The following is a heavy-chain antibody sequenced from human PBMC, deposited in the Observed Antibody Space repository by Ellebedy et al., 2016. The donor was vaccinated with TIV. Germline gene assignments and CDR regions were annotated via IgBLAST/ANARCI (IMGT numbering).Heavy chain of an antibody. D-gene: IGHD2-8*02. Sequence: SETLSLTXTVSGGSISSYYWSWIRQPPGKGLEWIGYIYYSGSTNYNPSLKSRVTISVDTSKNQFSLKLSSVTAADTAVYYCARDPGGMDVWGQGTTVTVSS. CDR2: IYYSGST. CDR1: GGSISSYY. CDR3: ARDPGGMDV. V-gene: IGHV4-59*01. J-gene: IGHJ6*02.